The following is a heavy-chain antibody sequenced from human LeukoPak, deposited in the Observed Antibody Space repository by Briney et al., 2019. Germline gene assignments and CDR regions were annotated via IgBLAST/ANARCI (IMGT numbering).Heavy chain of an antibody. CDR2: IRYDGSNK. Sequence: GGSLRLSCAASGFTFSSYGMHWVRQAPGKGLEWVAFIRYDGSNKYYVDSVKGRFTISRDNSKNTLYLQMNSLRAEDTAVYYCAKDLWFGESHFDYWGQGTLVTVSS. CDR3: AKDLWFGESHFDY. V-gene: IGHV3-30*02. J-gene: IGHJ4*02. CDR1: GFTFSSYG. D-gene: IGHD3-10*01.